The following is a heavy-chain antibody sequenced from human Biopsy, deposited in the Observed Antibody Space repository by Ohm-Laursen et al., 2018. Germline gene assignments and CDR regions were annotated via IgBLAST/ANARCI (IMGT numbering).Heavy chain of an antibody. Sequence: SLRLSCAAPGFTFKNYAMNWVRQAPGKGLDWVSSIDSSAASTFYADSVKGRFTISRDSSKNTLFLQMNSLRAADTAIYYCASDLNGDPSAFDYWGQGTPVTVSS. CDR3: ASDLNGDPSAFDY. V-gene: IGHV3-23*01. CDR1: GFTFKNYA. D-gene: IGHD4-17*01. J-gene: IGHJ4*02. CDR2: IDSSAAST.